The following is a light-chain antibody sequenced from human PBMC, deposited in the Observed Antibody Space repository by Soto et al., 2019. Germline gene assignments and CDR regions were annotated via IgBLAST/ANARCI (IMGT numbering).Light chain of an antibody. CDR2: GAS. Sequence: DIVLTQSPGTLSLSPGERATLSCRASQSVSSNNLAWYQQRPGQAPRVVIYGASTRATGIPERFSGSGSGTDFTLTISRLEPEDFAVYYCHQYGRSPFTFGPGTKVDIK. J-gene: IGKJ3*01. V-gene: IGKV3-20*01. CDR3: HQYGRSPFT. CDR1: QSVSSNN.